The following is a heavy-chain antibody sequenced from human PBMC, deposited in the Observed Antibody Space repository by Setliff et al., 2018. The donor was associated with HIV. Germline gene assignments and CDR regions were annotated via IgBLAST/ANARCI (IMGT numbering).Heavy chain of an antibody. V-gene: IGHV4-38-2*01. CDR1: GYSISDGYY. CDR2: IHHSGSA. J-gene: IGHJ4*02. CDR3: ARLVDYYDSSDNDF. D-gene: IGHD3-22*01. Sequence: SETLSLTCAVSGYSISDGYYWGWIRQPPGKGPEWIGSIHHSGSAHFNPSLKSRVAMSVDTSENQFSLTLSSVTAADTAVYYCARLVDYYDSSDNDFWGQGTLVTVSS.